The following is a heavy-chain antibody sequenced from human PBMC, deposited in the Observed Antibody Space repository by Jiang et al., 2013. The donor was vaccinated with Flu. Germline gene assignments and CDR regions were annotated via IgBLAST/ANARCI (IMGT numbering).Heavy chain of an antibody. V-gene: IGHV1-46*01. J-gene: IGHJ3*02. D-gene: IGHD5-18*01. Sequence: KASGYTFTSYYMHWVRQAPGQGLEWMGIINPSGGSTSYAQKFQGRVTMTRDTSTSTVYMELSSLRSEDTAVYYCASSQPPTYSYGGNYAFDIWGQGTMVTVSS. CDR3: ASSQPPTYSYGGNYAFDI. CDR2: INPSGGST. CDR1: GYTFTSYY.